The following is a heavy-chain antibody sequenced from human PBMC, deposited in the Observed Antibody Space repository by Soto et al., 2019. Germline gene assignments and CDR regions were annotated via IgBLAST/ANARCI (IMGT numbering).Heavy chain of an antibody. CDR1: GFTFSSYW. J-gene: IGHJ4*02. CDR3: ARFYTAPSANIPDDY. V-gene: IGHV3-74*01. CDR2: INSDGSST. Sequence: EVQLVESGGGLVQPGGSLRLSCAASGFTFSSYWMHWVRQAPGKGLVWVSRINSDGSSTSYADSVKGGFTISRDNAKNTLYLQMNSLRAEDTAVYYCARFYTAPSANIPDDYWGQGTLVTVSS.